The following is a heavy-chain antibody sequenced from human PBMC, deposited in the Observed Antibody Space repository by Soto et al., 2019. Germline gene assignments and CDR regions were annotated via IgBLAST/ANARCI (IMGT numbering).Heavy chain of an antibody. Sequence: SETLSLTCAVYGGSFSGYYWSWIRQPPGKGLEWIGEINHSGSTNYNPSLKSRVTISVDTSKNQFSLKLSSVTAAGTAVYYCARGLVTIFGVYYYGMDVWGQGTTVTVSS. CDR1: GGSFSGYY. V-gene: IGHV4-34*01. D-gene: IGHD3-3*01. CDR3: ARGLVTIFGVYYYGMDV. CDR2: INHSGST. J-gene: IGHJ6*02.